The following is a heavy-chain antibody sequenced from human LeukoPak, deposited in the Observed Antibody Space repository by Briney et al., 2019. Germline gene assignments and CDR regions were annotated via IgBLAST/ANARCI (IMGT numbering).Heavy chain of an antibody. CDR2: ISAYNGNT. CDR3: ARARPPHYYDSSGYYFHDAFDI. J-gene: IGHJ3*02. V-gene: IGHV1-18*01. CDR1: GYTFTSYG. Sequence: ASVKVSCKASGYTFTSYGISWVRQAPGQGLEWMGWISAYNGNTNDAQKLQGRVTMTTDTSTSTAYMELRSLRSDDTAVYYCARARPPHYYDSSGYYFHDAFDIWGQGTMVTVSS. D-gene: IGHD3-22*01.